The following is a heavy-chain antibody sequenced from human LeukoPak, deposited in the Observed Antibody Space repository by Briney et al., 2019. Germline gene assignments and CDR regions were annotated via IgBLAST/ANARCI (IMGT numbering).Heavy chain of an antibody. J-gene: IGHJ4*02. D-gene: IGHD1-26*01. Sequence: GSVKVSCKASGCTFTSYGISWVRQAPGQGLEWMGWISAYNGNTNYAQKLQGRVTMTTDTSTSTAYMELRSLRSDDTAVYYCARDRGVVGATLAGYWGQGTLVTVSS. CDR3: ARDRGVVGATLAGY. V-gene: IGHV1-18*01. CDR2: ISAYNGNT. CDR1: GCTFTSYG.